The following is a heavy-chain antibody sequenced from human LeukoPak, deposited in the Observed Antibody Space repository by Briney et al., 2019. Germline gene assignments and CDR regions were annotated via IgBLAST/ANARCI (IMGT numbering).Heavy chain of an antibody. CDR3: ARLPTYYYDSSGLNWYFDL. V-gene: IGHV1-69*05. J-gene: IGHJ2*01. CDR2: IIPIFGTA. CDR1: GGTFSSYA. Sequence: SVKVSCKASGGTFSSYAISWVRQAPGQGLEWMGGIIPIFGTANHAQKFQGRVTITTDESTSTAYMELSSLRSEDTAVYYCARLPTYYYDSSGLNWYFDLWGRGTLVTVSS. D-gene: IGHD3-22*01.